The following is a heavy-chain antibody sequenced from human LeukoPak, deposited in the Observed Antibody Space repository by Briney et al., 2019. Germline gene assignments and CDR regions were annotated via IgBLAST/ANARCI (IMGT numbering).Heavy chain of an antibody. CDR3: ARDNGDYSFDY. CDR2: ISSSGSTI. CDR1: GFTFSSYE. V-gene: IGHV3-48*03. J-gene: IGHJ4*02. Sequence: GGSLRLSCAASGFTFSSYEMNWVRQAPGKGLEWVSYISSSGSTIYYADSVKGRFTISRDNAKNSLYLQMNSLRAEDTAVYYCARDNGDYSFDYWGQGTLVTVSS. D-gene: IGHD4-17*01.